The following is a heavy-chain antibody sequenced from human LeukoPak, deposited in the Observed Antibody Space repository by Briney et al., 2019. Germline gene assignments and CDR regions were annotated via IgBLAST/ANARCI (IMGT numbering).Heavy chain of an antibody. CDR3: ARDTPETIVGATY. D-gene: IGHD1-26*01. Sequence: GGSLRLSCAASGFTFSSYEMNWVRQAPGKGLEWVSYISSSSSTIYYADSVKGRFPISRDNAKNSLYLQMNSLRAEDTAVYYCARDTPETIVGATYWGQGTLVTVSS. V-gene: IGHV3-48*03. CDR1: GFTFSSYE. J-gene: IGHJ4*02. CDR2: ISSSSSTI.